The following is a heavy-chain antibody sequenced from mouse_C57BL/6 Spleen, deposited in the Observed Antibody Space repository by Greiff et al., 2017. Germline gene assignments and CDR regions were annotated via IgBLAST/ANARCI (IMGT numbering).Heavy chain of an antibody. Sequence: VQLQQSGTELVKPGASVKLSCKASGYTFTSYWMHWVKQRPGQGLEWIGNINPSNGGTNYNEKFKSKATLTVDKSSSTAYMQLSSLTSEDSAVYYCARDDGYGGFFDYWGQGTTLTVSS. CDR1: GYTFTSYW. D-gene: IGHD2-3*01. CDR2: INPSNGGT. J-gene: IGHJ2*01. V-gene: IGHV1-53*01. CDR3: ARDDGYGGFFDY.